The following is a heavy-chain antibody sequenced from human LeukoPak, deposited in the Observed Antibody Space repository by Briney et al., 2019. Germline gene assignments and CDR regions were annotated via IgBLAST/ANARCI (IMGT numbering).Heavy chain of an antibody. J-gene: IGHJ4*02. D-gene: IGHD6-13*01. CDR3: ARGGSSWYSVWMAY. Sequence: GASVKVSCKASGGTFSSYAISWVRQAPGQGLEWMGGIIPIFGTANYAQKFQGRVTITADESTRTAYMELSSLRSEDTAVYYCARGGSSWYSVWMAYWGQGTLVTVSS. CDR2: IIPIFGTA. V-gene: IGHV1-69*13. CDR1: GGTFSSYA.